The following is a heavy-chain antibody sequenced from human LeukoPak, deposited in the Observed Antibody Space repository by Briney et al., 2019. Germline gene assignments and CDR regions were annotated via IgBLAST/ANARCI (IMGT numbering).Heavy chain of an antibody. CDR2: ISAYNGNT. Sequence: GASVKVSCKASGYTFSSYGISWVRQAPGQGLEWMGWISAYNGNTNYAQKFQGRVTMTTDTSTSTAYMEIRSLTSDDTAIYYCARDAGSSGWRQGDSWGQGTLVTVSS. CDR1: GYTFSSYG. CDR3: ARDAGSSGWRQGDS. J-gene: IGHJ4*02. V-gene: IGHV1-18*01. D-gene: IGHD6-19*01.